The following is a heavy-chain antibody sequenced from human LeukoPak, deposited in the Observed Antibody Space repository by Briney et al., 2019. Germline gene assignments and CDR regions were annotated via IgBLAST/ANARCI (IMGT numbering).Heavy chain of an antibody. CDR2: ISIHGDNT. J-gene: IGHJ4*02. CDR1: GFTFSGFA. D-gene: IGHD3-10*01. V-gene: IGHV3-64*01. Sequence: GGSLRLSCAASGFTFSGFAMHWVRQAPGKGLESISAISIHGDNTYYANSVKGRFTISRDNSKNTLYLQMDSLRAEDMALYYCARESYNSGSYYNDYWGQGTLVTVSS. CDR3: ARESYNSGSYYNDY.